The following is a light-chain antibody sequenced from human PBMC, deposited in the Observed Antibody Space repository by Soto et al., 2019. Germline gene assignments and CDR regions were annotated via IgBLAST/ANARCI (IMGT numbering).Light chain of an antibody. CDR3: QQSYSTPT. J-gene: IGKJ5*01. V-gene: IGKV1-39*01. Sequence: DIQMTQSPSSLSASVGDIVTITFRASQSISSYLNWYQQKPGKAPKLLIYAASSLQSGVPSRFSGSGSGTDFTLTISSLQPEDFATYYCQQSYSTPTFGHGTRLEIK. CDR1: QSISSY. CDR2: AAS.